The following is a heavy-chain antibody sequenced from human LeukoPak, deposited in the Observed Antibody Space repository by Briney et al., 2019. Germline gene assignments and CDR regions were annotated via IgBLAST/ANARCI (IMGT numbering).Heavy chain of an antibody. CDR3: ARVFGYYDFWSGYSYYFDY. CDR1: GGSISSYY. D-gene: IGHD3-3*01. V-gene: IGHV4-59*12. Sequence: SETLSLTCTVSGGSISSYYWSWIRQPPGKGLEWIGYIYHSGSTYYNPSLKSRVTISVDRSKNQFSLKLSSVTAADTAVYYCARVFGYYDFWSGYSYYFDYWGQGTLVTVSS. CDR2: IYHSGST. J-gene: IGHJ4*02.